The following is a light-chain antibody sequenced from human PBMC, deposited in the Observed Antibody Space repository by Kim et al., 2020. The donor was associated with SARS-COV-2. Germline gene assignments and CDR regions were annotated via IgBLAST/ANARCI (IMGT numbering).Light chain of an antibody. J-gene: IGKJ2*01. CDR1: QSVSSSY. CDR3: KQYGSSPSYT. Sequence: SPGERATLSCRASQSVSSSYLAWYQQKPGQAPRLLIYGASSRATGIPDRFSGSGSGTDFTLTISRLEPEDFAVYYCKQYGSSPSYTFGQGTKLEI. V-gene: IGKV3-20*01. CDR2: GAS.